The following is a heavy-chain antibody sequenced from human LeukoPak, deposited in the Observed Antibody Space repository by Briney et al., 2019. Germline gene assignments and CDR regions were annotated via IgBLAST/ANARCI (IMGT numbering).Heavy chain of an antibody. CDR1: GFTFSTYW. CDR2: SSGSGGST. V-gene: IGHV3-23*01. D-gene: IGHD2-15*01. Sequence: GGSLRLSCAASGFTFSTYWMSWVRQAPGKGLEWVSASSGSGGSTYYADSVKGRFTISRDNSKNTLYLQMNSLRAEDTAVYYCAREGGWSRDYWGQGTLVTGSS. CDR3: AREGGWSRDY. J-gene: IGHJ4*02.